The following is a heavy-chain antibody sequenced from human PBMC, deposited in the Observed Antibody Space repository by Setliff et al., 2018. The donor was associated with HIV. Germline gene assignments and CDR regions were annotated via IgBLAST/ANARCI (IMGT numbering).Heavy chain of an antibody. CDR2: IRNDGSDK. J-gene: IGHJ4*02. CDR3: AMSPYSSGLFDY. D-gene: IGHD6-19*01. Sequence: PGESLKISCAASGFTFSSYGLHWVRQAPGKGLEWVAFIRNDGSDKHYVESVKGRFTISRDNSKKTLYLQMNRLRAEDTAVYYCAMSPYSSGLFDYWGQGTLVTVSS. CDR1: GFTFSSYG. V-gene: IGHV3-30*02.